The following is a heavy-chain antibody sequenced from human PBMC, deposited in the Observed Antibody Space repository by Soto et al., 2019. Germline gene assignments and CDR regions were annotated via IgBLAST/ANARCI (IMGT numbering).Heavy chain of an antibody. V-gene: IGHV3-33*01. CDR2: IWYDGSEK. CDR1: GFSFSVYG. D-gene: IGHD2-8*02. CDR3: VRTGGSPPGFYFDD. Sequence: PGGSLRLSCAASGFSFSVYGMHWVRQAPGKGLEWVAVIWYDGSEKYYGDSVEGRFTISRDDSKDTLYLQMSSLRVEDTAVYYCVRTGGSPPGFYFDDWAQRTLVTVSS. J-gene: IGHJ4*02.